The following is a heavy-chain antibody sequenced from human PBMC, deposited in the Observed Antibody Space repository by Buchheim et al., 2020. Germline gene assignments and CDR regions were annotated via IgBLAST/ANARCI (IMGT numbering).Heavy chain of an antibody. J-gene: IGHJ4*02. CDR3: ARRPYCSSTSCYTILYYVDY. CDR2: IYYSGST. V-gene: IGHV4-39*01. Sequence: QVQLQESGPGLGKPSETLSLTCTVSGGSISSSSYYWGWIRQPPGKGLEWIGRIYYSGSTYYNPSLKSRVTISVDTSKNQFSLKLSSVTAADTAVYYCARRPYCSSTSCYTILYYVDYWGQGTL. D-gene: IGHD2-2*02. CDR1: GGSISSSSYY.